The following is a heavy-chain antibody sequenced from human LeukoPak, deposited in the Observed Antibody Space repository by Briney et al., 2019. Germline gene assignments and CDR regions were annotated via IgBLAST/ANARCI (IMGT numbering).Heavy chain of an antibody. CDR2: TYYRSYWNN. J-gene: IGHJ5*02. CDR3: AREWAAVSQQLVLGWLDL. Sequence: SQTLSLTCAISGDSVSNNSAAWLWIRQSPSRGLEWLGRTYYRSYWNNDYALPVQGRITINPDTSKNQFSLQLKSLTPEDTAVYYCAREWAAVSQQLVLGWLDLWGQGTLVTVSS. V-gene: IGHV6-1*01. D-gene: IGHD6-13*01. CDR1: GDSVSNNSAA.